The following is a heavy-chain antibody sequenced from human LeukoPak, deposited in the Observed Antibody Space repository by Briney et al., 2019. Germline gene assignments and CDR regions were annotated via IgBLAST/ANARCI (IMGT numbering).Heavy chain of an antibody. CDR2: MNPNSGNT. V-gene: IGHV1-8*01. J-gene: IGHJ4*02. Sequence: ASVKVSCKASGYTFTRYDINWVRQATGQGLEWMGWMNPNSGNTGYAQKFQGRVTMTRHTSISTAYMELSSLRSEDTAVYYCARARLPYYDFWSGYNHYDYWGQGTLVTVSS. CDR1: GYTFTRYD. D-gene: IGHD3-3*01. CDR3: ARARLPYYDFWSGYNHYDY.